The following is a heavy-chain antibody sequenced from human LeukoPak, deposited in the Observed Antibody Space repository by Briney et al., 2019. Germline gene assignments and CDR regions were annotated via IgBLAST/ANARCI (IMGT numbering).Heavy chain of an antibody. V-gene: IGHV3-53*01. CDR3: ARGSYDYGDYELGY. J-gene: IGHJ4*02. CDR1: GFTVITSF. D-gene: IGHD4-17*01. CDR2: IYNDGTT. Sequence: GGSLRLSCAASGFTVITSFMSWVRQAPGKGLEWVSVIYNDGTTYYADSVKGRFTISRDNPKNTLYLQMNTLRAEDTAVYYCARGSYDYGDYELGYWGQGTLVTVSS.